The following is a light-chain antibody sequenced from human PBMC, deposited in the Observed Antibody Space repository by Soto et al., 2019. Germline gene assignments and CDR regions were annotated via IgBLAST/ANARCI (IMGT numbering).Light chain of an antibody. CDR3: GTWDSSLSAVV. Sequence: QSELTQPPSVSAAPGQKVTISCSGSSSNIGNNFVSWYQQLPGTAPKLLIYDNNERPSGIPDRFSGSKSGTSATLGITGLQTGDEADYYCGTWDSSLSAVVFGGGTKLTVL. CDR2: DNN. V-gene: IGLV1-51*01. J-gene: IGLJ2*01. CDR1: SSNIGNNF.